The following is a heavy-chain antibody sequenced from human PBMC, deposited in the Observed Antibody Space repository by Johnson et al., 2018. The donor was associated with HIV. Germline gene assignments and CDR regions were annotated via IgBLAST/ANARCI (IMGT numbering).Heavy chain of an antibody. CDR3: ARDEPGPYDSRVAKAFEI. V-gene: IGHV3-74*01. CDR2: MNGDGKST. D-gene: IGHD3-22*01. Sequence: VQLMESGGGLVQPGGSLRLSCAASGFTFINYWMHWVRQAPGKGLVWVSRMNGDGKSTTYADSVKGRFTISRDNAKNTLYLHMNSLRAEDTAVDYCARDEPGPYDSRVAKAFEIWGQGTMVTVSS. J-gene: IGHJ3*02. CDR1: GFTFINYW.